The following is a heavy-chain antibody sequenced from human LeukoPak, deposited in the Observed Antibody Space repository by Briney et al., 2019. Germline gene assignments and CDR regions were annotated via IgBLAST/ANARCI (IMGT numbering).Heavy chain of an antibody. CDR2: ITGTGGRGGI. D-gene: IGHD5-18*01. CDR1: GFTYANYA. V-gene: IGHV3-23*01. CDR3: AKDRTLSGYSYGFTDFDY. Sequence: PGGSLRLSCVASGFTYANYAMNWVRQAPGKRLEWVASITGTGGRGGIYYADSVKGRFTISRDNSKNTLFLQMSSLRAEDTAVYYCAKDRTLSGYSYGFTDFDYWGQGTLVTVSS. J-gene: IGHJ4*02.